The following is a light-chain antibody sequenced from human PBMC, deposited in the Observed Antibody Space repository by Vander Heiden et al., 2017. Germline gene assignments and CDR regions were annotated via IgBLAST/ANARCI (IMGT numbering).Light chain of an antibody. J-gene: IGKJ2*01. CDR3: QQYYTTPYT. CDR1: QSLLYRSNSKNY. Sequence: DIVMTQSPDSLAVSRGERAPINCKSRQSLLYRSNSKNYLAWYQQKSGQPPKVLIYWASTRESGVPDRFSGSGSGTDFTRTISSLQAEDVAVYYCQQYYTTPYTFGQGTKLEIK. CDR2: WAS. V-gene: IGKV4-1*01.